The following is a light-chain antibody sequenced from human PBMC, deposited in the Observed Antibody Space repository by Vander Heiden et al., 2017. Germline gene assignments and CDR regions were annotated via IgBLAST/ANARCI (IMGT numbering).Light chain of an antibody. V-gene: IGLV3-21*02. CDR2: DGC. J-gene: IGLJ1*01. Sequence: SYELTQPPSVSVAPGQTARVPCGGNNIGVKSVHWYQQKPGQAPVLVVCDGCDRPSGIPERFSGSRSGHTATLTISRMEAGDEADYYCLIWDSSSDHQVFGTGTQVTVL. CDR3: LIWDSSSDHQV. CDR1: NIGVKS.